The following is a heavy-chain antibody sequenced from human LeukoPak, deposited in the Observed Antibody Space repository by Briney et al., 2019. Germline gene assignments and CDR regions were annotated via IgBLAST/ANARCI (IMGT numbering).Heavy chain of an antibody. J-gene: IGHJ4*02. CDR2: IYPRGST. V-gene: IGHV4-4*07. Sequence: SETLSLTCTVSGGSISSYYWSWIRQPAGKGLEWIGHIYPRGSTNYNPSLKSRVTMSVDTSKNQLSLKLSSVTAADTAIYYCARDFLSAGSNSYYFEYWGQGALVTV. D-gene: IGHD2/OR15-2a*01. CDR1: GGSISSYY. CDR3: ARDFLSAGSNSYYFEY.